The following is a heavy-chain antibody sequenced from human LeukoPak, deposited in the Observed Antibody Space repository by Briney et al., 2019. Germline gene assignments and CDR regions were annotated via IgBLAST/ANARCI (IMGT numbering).Heavy chain of an antibody. CDR2: IRNKATNYKT. Sequence: PGGSLRLSCEASGFTFSDYSMGWVRQAPGKGLDWVGRIRNKATNYKTEYAASVKGRFIISRDDSKNLLYLQMNSLKTEDTAIYYCSRALTDSGQGTLVTVSS. J-gene: IGHJ4*02. CDR3: SRALTD. V-gene: IGHV3-72*01. CDR1: GFTFSDYS.